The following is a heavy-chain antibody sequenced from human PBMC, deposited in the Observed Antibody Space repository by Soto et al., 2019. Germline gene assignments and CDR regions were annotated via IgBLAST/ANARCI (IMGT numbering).Heavy chain of an antibody. CDR3: VRTNYDYVWGSYRFDF. J-gene: IGHJ4*02. CDR2: ISYSGNT. Sequence: SETLSLTCTVSCGSISSGDYYWSWIRQPPGKGLEWIGYISYSGNTYSNPSLQSRIIMSMNTSKDQFSLKLSSVTAADTAVYYCVRTNYDYVWGSYRFDFWGQGTLVTSPQ. D-gene: IGHD3-16*02. V-gene: IGHV4-30-4*01. CDR1: CGSISSGDYY.